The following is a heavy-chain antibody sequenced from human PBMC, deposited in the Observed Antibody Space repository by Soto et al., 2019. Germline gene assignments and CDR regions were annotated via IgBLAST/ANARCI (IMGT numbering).Heavy chain of an antibody. D-gene: IGHD3-9*01. V-gene: IGHV2-5*02. CDR3: AHSYLRYFDWLFRVLYYFDY. J-gene: IGHJ4*02. CDR2: IYWDDDK. Sequence: QITLKESGPTLVKPTQTLTLTCTFSGFSLSTSGVGVGWIRQPPGKALEWLALIYWDDDKRYSPSLKSRLTITKDTSKNQVVLTMTNMDPVDTATYYCAHSYLRYFDWLFRVLYYFDYWGQGTLVTVSS. CDR1: GFSLSTSGVG.